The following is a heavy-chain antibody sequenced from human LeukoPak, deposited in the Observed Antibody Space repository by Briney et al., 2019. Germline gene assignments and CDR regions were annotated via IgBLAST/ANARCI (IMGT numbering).Heavy chain of an antibody. CDR3: ARDPGPDDS. Sequence: GGSLRLSCAASGFSFSSSTMNWVRQAPGEGLEWVSSITWTSSYINYADSVKGRFTISRDNAKNSLFLQMNSLRAEDTAVYYCARDPGPDDSWGQGTLVTVSS. V-gene: IGHV3-21*01. CDR2: ITWTSSYI. CDR1: GFSFSSST. J-gene: IGHJ4*02.